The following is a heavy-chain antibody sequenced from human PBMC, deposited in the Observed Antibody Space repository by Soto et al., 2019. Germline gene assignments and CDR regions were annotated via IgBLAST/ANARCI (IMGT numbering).Heavy chain of an antibody. CDR2: ITARGSIT. J-gene: IGHJ4*02. Sequence: GGSLRLSCVVSGFTFSTYEMNWVRQAPGKGLEWVSYITARGSITYYAASVKGRFTTSRDNAKDSVYLEIDSLRPEDTAMYYCARGRCSSSKCPLDYWGQGALVTVSS. CDR1: GFTFSTYE. V-gene: IGHV3-48*03. D-gene: IGHD6-6*01. CDR3: ARGRCSSSKCPLDY.